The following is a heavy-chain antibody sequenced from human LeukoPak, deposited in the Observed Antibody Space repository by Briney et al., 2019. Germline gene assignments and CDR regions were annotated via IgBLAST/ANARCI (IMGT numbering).Heavy chain of an antibody. D-gene: IGHD3-10*01. J-gene: IGHJ6*02. CDR2: IKQDGSEK. CDR3: ARSYYGSGTSYGMDV. CDR1: GFTFSRHW. Sequence: GGALRISCAVSGFTFSRHWMSWVRQAPGKGLEWLANIKQDGSEKYYVDSVEGRFTISRDNAKNSLYLQMNSLRAEDTAVYYCARSYYGSGTSYGMDVWGQGTTVTVSS. V-gene: IGHV3-7*01.